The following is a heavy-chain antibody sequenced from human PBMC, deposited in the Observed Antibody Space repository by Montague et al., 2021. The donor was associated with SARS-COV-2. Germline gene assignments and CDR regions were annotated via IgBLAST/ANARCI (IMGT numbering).Heavy chain of an antibody. Sequence: ETLSLTCTVSGGSISNYYWSWIRQPPGRGLEWIGYIYYSGSTDYSPSLKSRVTISLDTSKNQFSLKVTSVTAAGTAVYYCARGGGYYNYGLDVWGPGTTVTVSS. CDR3: ARGGGYYNYGLDV. CDR2: IYYSGST. J-gene: IGHJ6*02. CDR1: GGSISNYY. D-gene: IGHD3-22*01. V-gene: IGHV4-59*01.